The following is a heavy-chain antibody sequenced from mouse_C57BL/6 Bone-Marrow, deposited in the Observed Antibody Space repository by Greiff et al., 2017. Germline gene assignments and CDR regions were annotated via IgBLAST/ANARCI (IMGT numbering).Heavy chain of an antibody. CDR1: GYTFTSYG. V-gene: IGHV1-81*01. D-gene: IGHD3-2*02. Sequence: VQRVEPGAELARPGASVKLSCKASGYTFTSYGISWVQQRTGQGLEWIGEIYPRSGNTYYNEKFKGKATLTADQSSSTAYMELRSLTSEASAVDFCERSDSSGYVWFADWGQGTLVTVSA. J-gene: IGHJ3*01. CDR3: ERSDSSGYVWFAD. CDR2: IYPRSGNT.